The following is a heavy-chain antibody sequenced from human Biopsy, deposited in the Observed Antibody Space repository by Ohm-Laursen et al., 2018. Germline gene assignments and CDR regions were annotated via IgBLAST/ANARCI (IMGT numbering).Heavy chain of an antibody. Sequence: SLRLSYATSGFTFQDHAMHWVRQAPGKGLEWVSGISWNSGSINYAVSVQGRFTISRDNAKNSLYLQMNSLRVEDTALYFCARLGEPHGLWYFDFWGQGALVTVSS. J-gene: IGHJ4*02. CDR2: ISWNSGSI. D-gene: IGHD2-21*01. CDR1: GFTFQDHA. V-gene: IGHV3-9*01. CDR3: ARLGEPHGLWYFDF.